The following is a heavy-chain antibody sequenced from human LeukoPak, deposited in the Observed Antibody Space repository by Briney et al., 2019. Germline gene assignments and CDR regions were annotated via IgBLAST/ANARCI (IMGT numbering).Heavy chain of an antibody. J-gene: IGHJ6*03. D-gene: IGHD6-13*01. Sequence: ASVKVSCKASGYTFTSYGISWVRQAPGQGLEWMGWISAYNGNTNYAQKLQGRVTMTTDTSTSTAYMELSSLRSEDTAVYYCARRGDAAGKNYYYYYMDVWGKGTTVTVSS. CDR2: ISAYNGNT. CDR3: ARRGDAAGKNYYYYYMDV. V-gene: IGHV1-18*01. CDR1: GYTFTSYG.